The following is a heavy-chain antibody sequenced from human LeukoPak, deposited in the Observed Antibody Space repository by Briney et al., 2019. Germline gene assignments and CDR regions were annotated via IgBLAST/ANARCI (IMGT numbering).Heavy chain of an antibody. CDR1: GYSFTSYW. Sequence: GESLKISCKGSGYSFTSYWIGWVRQMPGKGLEWMGTIYPGDSDTRYSPSFQGQVTISADKSISTAYLQWSSLKASDTAMYYCARLTYGGNSGVYGMDVWGQGTTVTVSS. V-gene: IGHV5-51*01. D-gene: IGHD4-23*01. CDR3: ARLTYGGNSGVYGMDV. CDR2: IYPGDSDT. J-gene: IGHJ6*02.